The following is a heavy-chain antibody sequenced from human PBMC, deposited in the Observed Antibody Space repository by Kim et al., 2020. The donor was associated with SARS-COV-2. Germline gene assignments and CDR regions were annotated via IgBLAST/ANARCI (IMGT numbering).Heavy chain of an antibody. J-gene: IGHJ4*02. V-gene: IGHV3-48*03. CDR2: ISSSGSTI. CDR1: GFTFSSYE. Sequence: GSLRLSCAASGFTFSSYEMNWVRQAPGKGLEWVSYISSSGSTIYYADSVKGRFTISRDNAKNSLYLQMNSLRAEDTAVYYCARVRQQLDGHSYDYWGQGTLVTVSS. CDR3: ARVRQQLDGHSYDY. D-gene: IGHD6-13*01.